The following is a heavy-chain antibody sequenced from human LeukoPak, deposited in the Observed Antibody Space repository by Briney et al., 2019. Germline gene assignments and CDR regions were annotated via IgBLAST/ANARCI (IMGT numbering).Heavy chain of an antibody. CDR1: GYSFTSYG. D-gene: IGHD6-13*01. Sequence: ASVKVSCKASGYSFTSYGISWVRQAPGQGLEWMGWKSAYNGNTNYELKYQGRVTMTTDTSTSTAYMELRSLRSDDTAVYYCARDMVGSAADGNWFDPWGQGTLVTVSS. CDR3: ARDMVGSAADGNWFDP. J-gene: IGHJ5*02. CDR2: KSAYNGNT. V-gene: IGHV1-18*01.